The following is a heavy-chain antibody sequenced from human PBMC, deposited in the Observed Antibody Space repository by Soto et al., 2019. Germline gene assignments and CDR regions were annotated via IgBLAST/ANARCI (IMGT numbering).Heavy chain of an antibody. D-gene: IGHD5-12*01. J-gene: IGHJ5*01. CDR1: GYTFTSYG. V-gene: IGHV1-18*01. CDR3: ARVKFLRIHCGYDLRGGKNLFDS. Sequence: ASVKVSCKASGYTFTSYGISWVRQAPGQGLEWMGWISAYNGNTNYAQKLQGRVTMTTDTSTSTAYMVLRSLRSDDTAVYFCARVKFLRIHCGYDLRGGKNLFDSWGQGTLVTVSS. CDR2: ISAYNGNT.